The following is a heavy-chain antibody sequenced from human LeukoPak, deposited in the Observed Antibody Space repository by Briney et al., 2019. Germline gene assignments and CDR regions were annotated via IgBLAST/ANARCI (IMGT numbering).Heavy chain of an antibody. V-gene: IGHV3-48*01. CDR3: AGNWGYAFDI. Sequence: GGSLRLSCAASRFTFSSYSMNWVRQAPGKGLEWVSYISSGSYTTYYADSVKGRFTISRDNAKNSLYPQMNSLRAEDMAVYYCAGNWGYAFDIWGQGTMVTVSS. CDR2: ISSGSYTT. J-gene: IGHJ3*02. D-gene: IGHD7-27*01. CDR1: RFTFSSYS.